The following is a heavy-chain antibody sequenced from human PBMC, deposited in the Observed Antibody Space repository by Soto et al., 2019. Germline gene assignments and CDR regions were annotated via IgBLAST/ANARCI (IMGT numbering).Heavy chain of an antibody. Sequence: QVQLQESGPGLVKPSQTLSLTCTVSGGSISSGGYYWSWIRQHPGKGLEWIGYIYYSGSTYYNPSLKSRVTLSVDTSKNQFSLKLSSVTAADTAVYYCARDRSLKGIAAAGTRYYYYGMDVWGQGTTVTVSS. CDR3: ARDRSLKGIAAAGTRYYYYGMDV. V-gene: IGHV4-31*03. J-gene: IGHJ6*02. D-gene: IGHD6-13*01. CDR1: GGSISSGGYY. CDR2: IYYSGST.